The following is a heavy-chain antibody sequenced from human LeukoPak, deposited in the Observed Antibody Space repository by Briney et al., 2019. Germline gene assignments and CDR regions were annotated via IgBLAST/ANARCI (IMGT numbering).Heavy chain of an antibody. J-gene: IGHJ6*02. CDR1: GGSISSYY. CDR3: ARGLTYYDFWSGYYAPPPFYGMDV. CDR2: IYYSGST. Sequence: MPSETLSLTCTVSGGSISSYYWSWIRQPPGKGLEWIGYIYYSGSTNYNPSLKSRVTISVDTSKNQFSLKLSSVTAADTAAYYCARGLTYYDFWSGYYAPPPFYGMDVWGQGTTVTVSS. D-gene: IGHD3-3*01. V-gene: IGHV4-59*01.